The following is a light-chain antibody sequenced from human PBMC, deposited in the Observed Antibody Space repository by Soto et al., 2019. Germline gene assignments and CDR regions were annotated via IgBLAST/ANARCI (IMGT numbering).Light chain of an antibody. CDR1: SSNIGSNY. Sequence: QSVLTQPPSASGTPGQRVTISCSGSSSNIGSNYVYWYQQLPGTAPKLLIYRNNQRPSGVPDRFSGSKSGTSASLAISGLPSEDEADYYCAAWDDSLSVVVFGGGTKLTVL. V-gene: IGLV1-47*01. CDR3: AAWDDSLSVVV. CDR2: RNN. J-gene: IGLJ2*01.